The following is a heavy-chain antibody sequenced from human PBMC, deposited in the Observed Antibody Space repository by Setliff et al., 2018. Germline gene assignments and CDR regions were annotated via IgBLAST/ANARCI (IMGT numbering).Heavy chain of an antibody. CDR2: TTPIFTTA. D-gene: IGHD6-19*01. Sequence: ASVKVSCKASGGTFSSYAISWVRQAPGQGLEWMGGTTPIFTTANYAQKFQGRVTITADESTSTAYMELSSLESEDTAVYYCARSKSSSGWLNWFDPWGQGTLVTVSS. J-gene: IGHJ5*02. CDR1: GGTFSSYA. V-gene: IGHV1-69*13. CDR3: ARSKSSSGWLNWFDP.